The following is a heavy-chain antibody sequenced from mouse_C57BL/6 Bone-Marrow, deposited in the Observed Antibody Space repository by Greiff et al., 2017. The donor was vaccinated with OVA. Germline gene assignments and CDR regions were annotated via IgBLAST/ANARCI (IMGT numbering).Heavy chain of an antibody. D-gene: IGHD1-1*01. CDR3: AKNGDYGSSSFAY. V-gene: IGHV2-5*01. CDR1: GFSLTRYG. CDR2: IWRGGST. Sequence: QVQLQQSGPGLVQPSQSLSITCTVSGFSLTRYGVHWVRQSPGKGLEWLGVIWRGGSTDYNAAFMSRLSITKDNSKSQVFFKMNSLQADDTAIYDCAKNGDYGSSSFAYWGQGTLVTVSA. J-gene: IGHJ3*01.